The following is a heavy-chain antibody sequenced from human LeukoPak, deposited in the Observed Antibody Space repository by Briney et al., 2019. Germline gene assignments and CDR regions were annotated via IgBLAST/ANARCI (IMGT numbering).Heavy chain of an antibody. V-gene: IGHV3-7*03. D-gene: IGHD3-9*01. CDR2: IKQDGSEK. J-gene: IGHJ4*02. Sequence: GGSLRLSCAASGFTFISYWMSWVRQAPGKGLEWVANIKQDGSEKYYVDSVKGRFTISRDNAKNSLYLQMNSLRAEDTAVYYCAKDRPVLRYFDWLYHEFDYWGQGTLVTVSS. CDR1: GFTFISYW. CDR3: AKDRPVLRYFDWLYHEFDY.